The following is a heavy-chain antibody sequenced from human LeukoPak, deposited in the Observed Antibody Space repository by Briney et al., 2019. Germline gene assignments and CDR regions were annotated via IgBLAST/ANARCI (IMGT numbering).Heavy chain of an antibody. CDR3: ARASTFYSYGSDY. D-gene: IGHD5-18*01. J-gene: IGHJ4*02. Sequence: PGGSLRLSCAASGFTFSSYSMNWVRQAPGKGLEWVSYISSSSSTIYYADSVKGRFTISRDNAKNSLYLQMNSLRAEDTAVYYCARASTFYSYGSDYWGQGTLVTVSS. CDR1: GFTFSSYS. V-gene: IGHV3-48*01. CDR2: ISSSSSTI.